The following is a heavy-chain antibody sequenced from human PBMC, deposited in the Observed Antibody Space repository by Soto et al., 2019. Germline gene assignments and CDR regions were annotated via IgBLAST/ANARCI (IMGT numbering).Heavy chain of an antibody. Sequence: SETLSLTCTVSGGSIRGYYWNWIRQPPGKGLEWIGYIYYSGSTYYNPSLKSRVTISVDTSKNQFSLKLSSVTAADTAVYYCARDIPGNDNWFDPWGQGTLVTVSS. CDR3: ARDIPGNDNWFDP. J-gene: IGHJ5*02. CDR1: GGSIRGYY. D-gene: IGHD1-1*01. CDR2: IYYSGST. V-gene: IGHV4-59*01.